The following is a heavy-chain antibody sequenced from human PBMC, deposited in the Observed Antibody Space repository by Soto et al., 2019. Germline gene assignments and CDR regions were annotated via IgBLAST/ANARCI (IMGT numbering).Heavy chain of an antibody. J-gene: IGHJ4*02. CDR3: ARDTSHYFDH. Sequence: ASVKVSCKASGYTFITYGVTWVRQAPGQGLEWMGWITPYNGKTHYAQKFLDRVTMTTDTAATTAYMELRSLTSDDSAMYFCARDTSHYFDHWGQGILVTVSS. D-gene: IGHD2-2*01. CDR1: GYTFITYG. CDR2: ITPYNGKT. V-gene: IGHV1-18*01.